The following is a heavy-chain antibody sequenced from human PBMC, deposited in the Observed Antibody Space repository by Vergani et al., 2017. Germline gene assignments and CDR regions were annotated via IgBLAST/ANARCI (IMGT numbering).Heavy chain of an antibody. J-gene: IGHJ6*03. V-gene: IGHV2-5*01. CDR1: GFSLSTSGVG. D-gene: IGHD5-18*01. CDR2: IYWNDDK. Sequence: QITLKESGPTLVKPPQTLTLTCTFSGFSLSTSGVGVGWIRQPPGKALEWLALIYWNDDKRYSPSLKSRLTITKDTSKNQVVLTMTNMDPVDTATYYCAHHRRGYSDGPLPNYYYYYYYMDVWGKGTTVTVSS. CDR3: AHHRRGYSDGPLPNYYYYYYYMDV.